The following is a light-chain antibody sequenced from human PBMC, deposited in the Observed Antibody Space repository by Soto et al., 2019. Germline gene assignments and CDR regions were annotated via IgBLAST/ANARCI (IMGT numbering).Light chain of an antibody. Sequence: DIQMTQSPSTLSASAGDRVTITCRASQSISSWLAWYQQKPGKAPKLLIYDASSLESGVPSRFSGSGSGTEFTLTISSLQPDDLANYYCQQYNSYPWTFGQGTKVEIK. CDR3: QQYNSYPWT. CDR1: QSISSW. V-gene: IGKV1-5*01. J-gene: IGKJ1*01. CDR2: DAS.